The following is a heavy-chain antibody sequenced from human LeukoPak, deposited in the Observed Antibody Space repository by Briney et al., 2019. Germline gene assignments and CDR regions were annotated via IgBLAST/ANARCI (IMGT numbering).Heavy chain of an antibody. Sequence: GGSLRLSCAASGFSLTNHWMHWVRRAPGKGLVWVSRIRTDGHDTSYADSVKGRFTISRDNAKNTLYLQINSLRDEDTAVYYCARDLVAGSGSLDYWGQGTLVTVSS. CDR2: IRTDGHDT. V-gene: IGHV3-74*01. CDR1: GFSLTNHW. CDR3: ARDLVAGSGSLDY. J-gene: IGHJ4*02. D-gene: IGHD3-10*01.